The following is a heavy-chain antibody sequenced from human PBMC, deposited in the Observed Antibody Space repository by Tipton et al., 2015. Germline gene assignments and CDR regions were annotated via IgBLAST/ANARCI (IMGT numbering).Heavy chain of an antibody. D-gene: IGHD6-13*01. V-gene: IGHV6-1*01. CDR1: GDSVSNNSAS. J-gene: IGHJ5*01. CDR2: TYYRSKWYN. Sequence: PGLVKPSQTLSLPCAISGDSVSNNSASWNWIRQSPSRGLEWLGRTYYRSKWYNDYAVSVKGRVIIDPDTSKSQFSLQLNSVTPEDTAVYFCARGAPISAGYNWFDSWGQGTLVTVSS. CDR3: ARGAPISAGYNWFDS.